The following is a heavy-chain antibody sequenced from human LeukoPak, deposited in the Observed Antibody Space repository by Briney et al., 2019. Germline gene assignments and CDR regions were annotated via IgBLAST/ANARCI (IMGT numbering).Heavy chain of an antibody. CDR1: GGSISSSDSY. V-gene: IGHV4-61*08. CDR2: IYYSGST. CDR3: ARGVEYSSSRSYWYFDL. D-gene: IGHD6-6*01. J-gene: IGHJ2*01. Sequence: PSETLSLTCTVSGGSISSSDSYRGWIRQPPGKGLEWIGYIYYSGSTNYNPSLKSRVTISVDTSKNQFSLKLSSVTAADTAVYYCARGVEYSSSRSYWYFDLWGRGTLVTVSS.